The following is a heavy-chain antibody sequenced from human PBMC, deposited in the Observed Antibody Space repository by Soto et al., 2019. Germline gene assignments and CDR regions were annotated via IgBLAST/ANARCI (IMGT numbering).Heavy chain of an antibody. CDR3: ASAMEMATIGGPDY. V-gene: IGHV1-69*12. Sequence: QVQLVQSGAEVKKPGSSVKVSCKASGGTFSSYAISWVRQAPGQGLEWMGGIIPIFGTANYAQKFQGRVTXXAXEXXSTAYMELSSLRSEDTAVYYCASAMEMATIGGPDYWGQGTLVTVSS. CDR1: GGTFSSYA. D-gene: IGHD5-12*01. CDR2: IIPIFGTA. J-gene: IGHJ4*02.